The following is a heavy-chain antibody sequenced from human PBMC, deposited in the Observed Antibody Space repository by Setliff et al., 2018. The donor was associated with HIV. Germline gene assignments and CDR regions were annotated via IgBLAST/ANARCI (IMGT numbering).Heavy chain of an antibody. CDR1: GFTFDDYT. J-gene: IGHJ2*01. CDR2: ISWNGGSK. Sequence: PGGSLRLSCAASGFTFDDYTMHWVRQAPGKGLEWISLISWNGGSKDYAESVKGRFTISRDNSKNSLYLQLNSLRAEDTAVYYCARDEAIEGALTYFDLWGRGTLVTVSS. V-gene: IGHV3-43D*04. CDR3: ARDEAIEGALTYFDL. D-gene: IGHD1-26*01.